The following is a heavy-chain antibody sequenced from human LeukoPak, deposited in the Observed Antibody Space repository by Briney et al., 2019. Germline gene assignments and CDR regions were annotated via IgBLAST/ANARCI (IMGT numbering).Heavy chain of an antibody. CDR2: IYHSGST. CDR3: ARVTAAADNYFDY. V-gene: IGHV4-38-2*02. J-gene: IGHJ4*02. D-gene: IGHD6-13*01. Sequence: PSETLSLTCTVSGYSISSGYYWGWIRQPPGKGLEWIGSIYHSGSTYYNASLKSRVTISVDTSKNQFSLKLSSVTAADTAVYYCARVTAAADNYFDYWGQGTLVTVSS. CDR1: GYSISSGYY.